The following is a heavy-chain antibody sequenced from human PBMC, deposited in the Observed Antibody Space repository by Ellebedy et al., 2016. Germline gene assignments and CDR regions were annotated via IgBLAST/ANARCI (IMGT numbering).Heavy chain of an antibody. CDR1: GGSISSYY. V-gene: IGHV4-59*08. D-gene: IGHD4-23*01. CDR3: ARLLGDDYGGNRYFDY. J-gene: IGHJ4*02. Sequence: GSLRLXXTVSGGSISSYYWSWIRQPPGKGLEWIGYIYYSGSTNYNPSLKSRVTISVDTSKNQFSLKLSSVTAADTAVYYCARLLGDDYGGNRYFDYWGQGTLVTVSS. CDR2: IYYSGST.